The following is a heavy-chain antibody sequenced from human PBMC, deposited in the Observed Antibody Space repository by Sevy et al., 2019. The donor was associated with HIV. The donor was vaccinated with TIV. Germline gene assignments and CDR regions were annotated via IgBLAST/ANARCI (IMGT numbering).Heavy chain of an antibody. D-gene: IGHD6-13*01. CDR3: ARVSGQQLVGGSFDY. CDR1: GFTFDDYG. Sequence: GGSLRLSCAASGFTFDDYGMSWVRQAPGKGLEWVSGVNWNGGSTAYADSVKGRFTISRDNAKNSLYLKMNNLRAEDTALYYCARVSGQQLVGGSFDYWGQGTLVTVSS. V-gene: IGHV3-20*04. J-gene: IGHJ4*02. CDR2: VNWNGGST.